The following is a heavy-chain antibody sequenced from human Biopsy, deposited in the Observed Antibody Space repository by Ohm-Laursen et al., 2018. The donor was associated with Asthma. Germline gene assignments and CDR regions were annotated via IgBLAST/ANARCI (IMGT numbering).Heavy chain of an antibody. CDR3: ARQSGQDYDDTSAFDA. D-gene: IGHD3-22*01. V-gene: IGHV3-30*03. CDR1: GFVFSQCG. J-gene: IGHJ3*01. Sequence: SSLRLSCTASGFVFSQCGMHWVRQGPGKGLEWVAHVSSDGHDKYYEDSVKGRFTISRDNSRNRLYLQINRLTVEDSAVYFCARQSGQDYDDTSAFDAWGQGTKVAVSS. CDR2: VSSDGHDK.